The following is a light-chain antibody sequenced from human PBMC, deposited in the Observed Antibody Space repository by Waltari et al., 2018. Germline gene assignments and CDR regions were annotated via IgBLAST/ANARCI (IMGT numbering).Light chain of an antibody. CDR1: QSVSSS. J-gene: IGKJ4*01. CDR2: DAS. CDR3: QQRSNWVT. Sequence: EIVLTQSPATLSLYPGERATLSCRASQSVSSSLAWYQQKPGQAPRLLIYDASNRATGIPARFSGSGSGTDFTLTISSLEPEDFAVYYCQQRSNWVTFGGGTKVEIK. V-gene: IGKV3-11*01.